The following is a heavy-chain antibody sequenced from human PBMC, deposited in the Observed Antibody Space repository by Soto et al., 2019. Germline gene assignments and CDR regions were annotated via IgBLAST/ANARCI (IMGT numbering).Heavy chain of an antibody. D-gene: IGHD3-22*01. Sequence: SETLSLTFTVSGGSISSAAYYWSWIRQHPGKGLEWIGYMYYSGSTYYNPSLKSRATTSGDTSKNQFSLKLNSVTAADTAVYYCARVYDSSGYPHFDYWGQGTLVTVSS. CDR2: MYYSGST. J-gene: IGHJ4*02. CDR3: ARVYDSSGYPHFDY. V-gene: IGHV4-31*03. CDR1: GGSISSAAYY.